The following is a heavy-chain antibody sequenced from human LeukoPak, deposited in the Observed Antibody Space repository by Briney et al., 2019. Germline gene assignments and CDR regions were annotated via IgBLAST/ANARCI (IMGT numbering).Heavy chain of an antibody. Sequence: GESLKISCKGSGYSFTSYWIGWVRQMPGKGLEWMGIIYPGDSDTRYSPSFQGQVTISADKSISTASLQWSSLKASDTAMYYCARRRELGQQLGDAFDIWGKGTMVTVSS. J-gene: IGHJ3*02. CDR3: ARRRELGQQLGDAFDI. CDR2: IYPGDSDT. D-gene: IGHD6-13*01. CDR1: GYSFTSYW. V-gene: IGHV5-51*01.